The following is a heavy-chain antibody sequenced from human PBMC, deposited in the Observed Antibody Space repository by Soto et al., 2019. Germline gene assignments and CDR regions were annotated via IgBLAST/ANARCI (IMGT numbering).Heavy chain of an antibody. D-gene: IGHD4-17*01. CDR1: GFTFSSYG. Sequence: QVQLVESGGGVVQPGRSLRLSCAASGFTFSSYGMHWVRQAPGKGLEWVAVISYHGNDKYYADSVKGRFTISRDNCKSTLYLQMSRLRAEDTAIYFCAKELLHNTVTTCGTWGQGTRVTFSS. CDR3: AKELLHNTVTTCGT. V-gene: IGHV3-30*18. CDR2: ISYHGNDK. J-gene: IGHJ4*02.